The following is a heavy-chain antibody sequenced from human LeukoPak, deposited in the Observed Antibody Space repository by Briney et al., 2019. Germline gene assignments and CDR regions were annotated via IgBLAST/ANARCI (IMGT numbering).Heavy chain of an antibody. CDR3: ARPPYGSGSYYPFDY. CDR2: ISSSSSYI. J-gene: IGHJ4*02. CDR1: GFTFSSYS. V-gene: IGHV3-21*01. D-gene: IGHD3-10*01. Sequence: GSLRLSCAASGFTFSSYSMNWVRQAPGKGLEWVSSISSSSSYIYYADSVKGRFTISRDNAKNSLYLQMNSLRAEDTAVYYCARPPYGSGSYYPFDYWGQGTLVTVSS.